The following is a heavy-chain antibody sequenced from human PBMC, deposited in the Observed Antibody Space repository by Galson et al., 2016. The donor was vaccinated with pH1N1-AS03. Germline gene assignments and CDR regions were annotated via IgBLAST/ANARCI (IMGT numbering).Heavy chain of an antibody. V-gene: IGHV3-30*04. Sequence: SLRLSCAATEFTFSRFSMHWVRQAPGKGLEWVAAISFDGSNKHYADSVKGRFTISRDDAKNTLYLQMNSLRSEDTAVYFCTRDLGRFLEWVLDYWGQGSLVTSPQ. CDR2: ISFDGSNK. CDR1: EFTFSRFS. J-gene: IGHJ4*02. D-gene: IGHD3-3*01. CDR3: TRDLGRFLEWVLDY.